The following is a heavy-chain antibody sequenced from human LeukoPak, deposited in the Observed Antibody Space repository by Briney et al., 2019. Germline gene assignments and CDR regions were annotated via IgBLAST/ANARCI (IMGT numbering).Heavy chain of an antibody. CDR1: GFTFSSYE. CDR2: ISSSGSTI. Sequence: RPGGSLRLSCAASGFTFSSYEMNWVRQAPGKGLEWVSYISSSGSTIYYADSVKGRFTISRDNAKNSLYLQMNSLRAEDTAVYYCARGYCSGGTCYSWTFDPWGQGTLVTVSS. D-gene: IGHD2-15*01. V-gene: IGHV3-48*03. J-gene: IGHJ5*02. CDR3: ARGYCSGGTCYSWTFDP.